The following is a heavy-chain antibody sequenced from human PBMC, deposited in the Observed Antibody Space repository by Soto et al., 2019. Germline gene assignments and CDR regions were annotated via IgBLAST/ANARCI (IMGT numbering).Heavy chain of an antibody. J-gene: IGHJ4*02. Sequence: GGSLRLSCAASGFSFSTYSMAWVRQAAGKGPQWVSGLSGGGANTFYTDSVRGRFTISVDNSKNTVYLQMDSLRADDTAVYYRARWSGYADAWGQGTLVTVSS. CDR2: LSGGGANT. D-gene: IGHD4-17*01. CDR3: ARWSGYADA. V-gene: IGHV3-23*01. CDR1: GFSFSTYS.